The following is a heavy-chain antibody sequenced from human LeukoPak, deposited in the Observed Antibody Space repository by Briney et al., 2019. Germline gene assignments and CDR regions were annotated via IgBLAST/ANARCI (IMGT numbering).Heavy chain of an antibody. CDR2: IYSGGST. J-gene: IGHJ4*02. CDR3: ARQDGSGYYPGYFDY. Sequence: GGSLRLSCAASGFTVSSNYMSWVRQAPGKGLEWVSVIYSGGSTYYADSVKGRFTISSDNSKNTLYLQMNSLRAEDTAVYYCARQDGSGYYPGYFDYWGQGTLVTVSS. D-gene: IGHD3-22*01. V-gene: IGHV3-53*01. CDR1: GFTVSSNY.